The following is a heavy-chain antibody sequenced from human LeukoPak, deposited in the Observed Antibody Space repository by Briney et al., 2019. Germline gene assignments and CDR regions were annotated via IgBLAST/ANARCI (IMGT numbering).Heavy chain of an antibody. CDR2: IYYSGST. CDR3: ARSIVVVPAAQSGFDY. V-gene: IGHV4-59*01. J-gene: IGHJ4*02. Sequence: SETLSLTCAVYGGSFSGYYWSWIRQPPGKGLEWIGYIYYSGSTNYNPSLKSRVTISVDTSKNQFSLKLSSVTAADTAVYYCARSIVVVPAAQSGFDYWGQGTLVTVSS. CDR1: GGSFSGYY. D-gene: IGHD2-2*01.